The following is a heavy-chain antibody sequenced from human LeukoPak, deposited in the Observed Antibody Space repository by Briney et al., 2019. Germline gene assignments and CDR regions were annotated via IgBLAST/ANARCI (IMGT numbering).Heavy chain of an antibody. CDR1: GGSISSGGYY. Sequence: SETLSLTRTVSGGSISSGGYYWSWIRQHPGKGLEWIGYIYYSGSTYYNPSLKSRVTISVDTSKNQFSLKLSSVTAADTAVYYCAREASSGWYSFDYWGQGTLVTVSS. CDR2: IYYSGST. D-gene: IGHD6-19*01. CDR3: AREASSGWYSFDY. V-gene: IGHV4-31*03. J-gene: IGHJ4*02.